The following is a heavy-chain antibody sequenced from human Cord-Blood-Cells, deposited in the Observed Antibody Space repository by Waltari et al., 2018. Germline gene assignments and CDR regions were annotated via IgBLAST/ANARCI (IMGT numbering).Heavy chain of an antibody. CDR3: ARSGEYDFWSGYSAFDI. Sequence: QVQLVQSGAEVKKPGASVKVSCKASGYTFTGYYMHWVRQAPGQGLEWMGWIKPNIGGTNYAQKFQGRVTMTWDTSISTAYMELSRLRSDDTAVYDCARSGEYDFWSGYSAFDIWGQGTMVTVSS. D-gene: IGHD3-3*01. CDR2: IKPNIGGT. CDR1: GYTFTGYY. V-gene: IGHV1-2*02. J-gene: IGHJ3*02.